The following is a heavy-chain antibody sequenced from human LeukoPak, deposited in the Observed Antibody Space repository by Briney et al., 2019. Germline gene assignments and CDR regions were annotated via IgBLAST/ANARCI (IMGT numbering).Heavy chain of an antibody. CDR1: GYTFTSYY. J-gene: IGHJ4*02. V-gene: IGHV1-46*01. Sequence: GASVKVSCKASGYTFTSYYMHWVRQAPGQGLEWMGIINPSGGSTSYAQKFQGRVTMTEDTSTDTAYMELSSLRSEDTAVYYCATDVAGYCSGGSCYSWGQGTLVTVSS. CDR3: ATDVAGYCSGGSCYS. D-gene: IGHD2-15*01. CDR2: INPSGGST.